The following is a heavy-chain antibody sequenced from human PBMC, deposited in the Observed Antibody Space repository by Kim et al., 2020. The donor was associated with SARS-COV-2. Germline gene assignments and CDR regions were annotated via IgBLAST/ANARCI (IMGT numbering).Heavy chain of an antibody. CDR3: ARGHITMFRVVTEFDS. J-gene: IGHJ4*02. Sequence: SLKSRVTISVDTSKDQFSLKLSCVTAADTAVYYCARGHITMFRVVTEFDSWGQGTLVTVSS. D-gene: IGHD3-3*01. V-gene: IGHV4-31*02.